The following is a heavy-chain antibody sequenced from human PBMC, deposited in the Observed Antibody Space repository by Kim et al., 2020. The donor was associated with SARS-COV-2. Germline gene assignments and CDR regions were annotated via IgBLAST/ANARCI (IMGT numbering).Heavy chain of an antibody. CDR1: GGSISSSSYY. V-gene: IGHV4-39*01. Sequence: SDTLSLTCTVSGGSISSSSYYWGWIRQPPGKGLEWIGSIYYSGSTYYNPSLKSRVTISVDTSKNQFSLKLSSVTAADTAVYYCARQQYCSSTSCYKQNWFDPWGQGTLVTVSS. CDR3: ARQQYCSSTSCYKQNWFDP. D-gene: IGHD2-2*02. J-gene: IGHJ5*02. CDR2: IYYSGST.